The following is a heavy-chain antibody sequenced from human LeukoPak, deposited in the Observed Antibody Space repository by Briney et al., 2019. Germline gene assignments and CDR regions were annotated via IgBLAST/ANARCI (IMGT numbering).Heavy chain of an antibody. V-gene: IGHV1-69*05. CDR3: ASGRPPPRHIVVFYALDI. CDR1: GGTFSSYA. CDR2: IIPIFGTA. D-gene: IGHD2-21*01. Sequence: ASVKVSCKASGGTFSSYAISWVRQAPGQGLEWMGGIIPIFGTANYAQKFQGRVTITTDESTSTAYMELSSLRSEDTAVYYCASGRPPPRHIVVFYALDIWGQGTMVTVSS. J-gene: IGHJ3*02.